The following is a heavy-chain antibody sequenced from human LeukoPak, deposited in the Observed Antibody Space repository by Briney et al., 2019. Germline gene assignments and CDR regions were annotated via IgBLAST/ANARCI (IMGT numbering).Heavy chain of an antibody. CDR1: GGSISSTNW. V-gene: IGHV4-4*02. J-gene: IGHJ6*02. D-gene: IGHD6-19*01. CDR3: ARAGRRLGYGMDV. Sequence: SETLSLTCAVSGGSISSTNWWSWVRQPPGKGLEWIGEIYHSGSTNYNPSLKSRVTISVDKSKNQFSLKLSSVTAAGTAVYYCARAGRRLGYGMDVWGQGTTVTVSS. CDR2: IYHSGST.